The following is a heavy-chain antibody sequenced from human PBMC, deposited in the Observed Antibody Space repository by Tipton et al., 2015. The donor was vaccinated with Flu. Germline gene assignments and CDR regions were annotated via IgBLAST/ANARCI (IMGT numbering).Heavy chain of an antibody. CDR3: ARHTGDSVRGVIDY. CDR1: GYSIRSAYY. D-gene: IGHD3-10*02. Sequence: TLSLTCSVSGYSIRSAYYWGWVRRPPGKGLEWIGTIYHSGTTYYNPSRKSRLTISVDTSKNQFSLRLSPVTAADTAVYYCARHTGDSVRGVIDYWGQGTLVTVSS. V-gene: IGHV4-38-2*01. CDR2: IYHSGTT. J-gene: IGHJ4*02.